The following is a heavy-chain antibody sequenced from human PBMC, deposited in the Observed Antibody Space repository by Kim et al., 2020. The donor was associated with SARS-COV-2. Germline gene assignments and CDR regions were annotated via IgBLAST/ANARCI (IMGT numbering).Heavy chain of an antibody. CDR2: ISGFNGNT. CDR1: GYTFGSYG. CDR3: ARQAVAGSFDY. J-gene: IGHJ4*02. V-gene: IGHV1-18*01. D-gene: IGHD6-19*01. Sequence: ASVKVSCKASGYTFGSYGLTWVRQAPGQGLEWMGWISGFNGNTNYAQKFQSTVTMTTDTSTSTAYMELRSLRSDDTAVYYCARQAVAGSFDYWGQGTLVT.